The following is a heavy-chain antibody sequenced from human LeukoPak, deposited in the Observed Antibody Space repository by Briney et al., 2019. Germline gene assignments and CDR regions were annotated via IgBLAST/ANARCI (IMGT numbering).Heavy chain of an antibody. CDR2: ISGSGGST. CDR3: AEGSPSVPATVYYLDY. D-gene: IGHD3-9*01. CDR1: GFTFSSYA. J-gene: IGHJ4*02. V-gene: IGHV3-23*01. Sequence: GGSLRLSCAASGFTFSSYAMSWVRQAPGKGLEWVSAISGSGGSTFYADSVKGRFTISRDNSKNTLYLQMNSLRAEDTAVYYCAEGSPSVPATVYYLDYWGQGTLVTVSS.